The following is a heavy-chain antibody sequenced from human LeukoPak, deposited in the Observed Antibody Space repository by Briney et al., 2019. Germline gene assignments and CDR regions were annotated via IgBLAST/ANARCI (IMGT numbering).Heavy chain of an antibody. CDR1: GFTFSSYG. D-gene: IGHD6-13*01. J-gene: IGHJ4*02. CDR2: ISYDGSNK. CDR3: ARDSSSLVDYIDY. V-gene: IGHV3-30*03. Sequence: GRSLRLSCAASGFTFSSYGMHWVRQAPGKGLEWVAVISYDGSNKYYADSVKGRFTISRDNSKNTLYLQMNSLRAEDTAVYYCARDSSSLVDYIDYWGQGTLVTVSS.